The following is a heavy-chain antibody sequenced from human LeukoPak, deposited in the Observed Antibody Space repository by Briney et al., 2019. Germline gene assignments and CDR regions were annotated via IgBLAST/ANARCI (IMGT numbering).Heavy chain of an antibody. CDR1: GFSFASYS. CDR2: ISDSGGNV. V-gene: IGHV3-23*01. J-gene: IGHJ4*02. CDR3: APLNWYSPGGY. Sequence: GGSLRLSCAASGFSFASYSMSWVRQAPGKGLQWVSAISDSGGNVDYADSVRGRFTIFRDNSKNTLYLQMKSLRVDDTAVYYCAPLNWYSPGGYWGQGTLVTVSS. D-gene: IGHD2-21*01.